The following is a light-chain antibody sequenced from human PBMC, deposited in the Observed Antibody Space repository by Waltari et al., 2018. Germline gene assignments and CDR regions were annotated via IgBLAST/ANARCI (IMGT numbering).Light chain of an antibody. Sequence: SPATLSVSPGERATLYCRASQSVSYNLAWYQQKPGQAPRLLIYGASTRATGIPARFTGSGSGTEFTLTISSMQSEDFAVYYCQQYNNWPGSFGRGTKVEIK. CDR3: QQYNNWPGS. V-gene: IGKV3-15*01. J-gene: IGKJ1*01. CDR1: QSVSYN. CDR2: GAS.